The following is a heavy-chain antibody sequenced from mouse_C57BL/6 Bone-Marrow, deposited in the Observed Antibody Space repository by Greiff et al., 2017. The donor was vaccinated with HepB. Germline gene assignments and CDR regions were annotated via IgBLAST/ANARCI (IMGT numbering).Heavy chain of an antibody. CDR2: IDPANGNT. CDR3: AKWLPSYWYFDV. D-gene: IGHD2-2*01. Sequence: VMLVESVAELVRPGASVKLSCTASGFNIKNTYMHWVKQRPEQGLEWIGRIDPANGNTKYAPKFQGKATITADTSSNTAYLQLSSLTSEDTAIYYCAKWLPSYWYFDVWGTGTTVTVSS. V-gene: IGHV14-3*01. J-gene: IGHJ1*03. CDR1: GFNIKNTY.